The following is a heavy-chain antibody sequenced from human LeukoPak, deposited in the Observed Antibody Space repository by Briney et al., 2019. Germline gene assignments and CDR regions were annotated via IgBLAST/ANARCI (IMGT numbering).Heavy chain of an antibody. V-gene: IGHV1-2*02. CDR3: ARGVGSGWYEGDY. Sequence: ASAKVSCEASGYTFTGYYMHWVRQAPGQGLEWMGWINPNSGGTNYAQKFQGRVTMTRDTSISTAYMELSRLRSDGTAVYYCARGVGSGWYEGDYWGQGTLVTVSS. CDR2: INPNSGGT. CDR1: GYTFTGYY. D-gene: IGHD6-19*01. J-gene: IGHJ4*02.